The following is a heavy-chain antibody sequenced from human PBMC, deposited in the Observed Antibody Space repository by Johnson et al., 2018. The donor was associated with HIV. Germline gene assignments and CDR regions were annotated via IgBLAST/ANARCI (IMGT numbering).Heavy chain of an antibody. V-gene: IGHV3-66*03. J-gene: IGHJ3*02. CDR3: ARDYGDDEVPDAFDI. Sequence: VQLVESGGGLIQPVGSLRLSCAASGFTVSSNYMSWVRQPPGKGLEWVSVIYSGGNTYYADSVKGRFTISRDNSKNTLYLQMNSLRAEDTAVYYCARDYGDDEVPDAFDIWGQGTMVTVSS. CDR2: IYSGGNT. CDR1: GFTVSSNY. D-gene: IGHD4-17*01.